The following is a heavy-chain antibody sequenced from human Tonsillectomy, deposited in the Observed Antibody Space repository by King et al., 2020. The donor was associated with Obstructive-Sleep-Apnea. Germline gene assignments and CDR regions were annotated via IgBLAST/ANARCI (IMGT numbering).Heavy chain of an antibody. D-gene: IGHD2-8*01. CDR1: GYTYISYY. CDR3: AGGSFCTNVVCTQGWFAP. CDR2: INPSGDIT. J-gene: IGHJ5*02. Sequence: EQLVQSGAEVKKPGASVKVSCKASGYTYISYYMHWVRQAPGQGLEWMAIINPSGDITTYAQKFQGRVTVTSDTSTSTVYMELSSLRSEDTAVYYCAGGSFCTNVVCTQGWFAPWGQGTLVTVSS. V-gene: IGHV1-46*01.